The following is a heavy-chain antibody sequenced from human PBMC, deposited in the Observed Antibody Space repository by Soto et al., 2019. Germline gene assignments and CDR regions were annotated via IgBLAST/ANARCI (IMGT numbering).Heavy chain of an antibody. V-gene: IGHV4-34*01. D-gene: IGHD3-22*01. Sequence: SETLSLTCAVYGGSFSGYYWSWIRQPPGKGLEWNGEINHSGSTNYNPSLKSRVTISVDTSKNQFSLKLSSVTAADTAVYYCARKMPTMIVVVIQNWFAPWGQGTLVT. J-gene: IGHJ5*02. CDR2: INHSGST. CDR1: GGSFSGYY. CDR3: ARKMPTMIVVVIQNWFAP.